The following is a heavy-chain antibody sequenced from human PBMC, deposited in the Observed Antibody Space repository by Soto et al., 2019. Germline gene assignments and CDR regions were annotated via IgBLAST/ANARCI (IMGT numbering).Heavy chain of an antibody. CDR3: AVENLAAAGTPNWFDP. V-gene: IGHV4-34*01. D-gene: IGHD6-13*01. CDR1: GGSFSGYY. J-gene: IGHJ5*02. Sequence: PSETLSLTCAVYGGSFSGYYWSWIRQPPGKGLEWIGEINPSRSTNYNPSLKSRVTISVDTSKNQFSLKLSSVTAADTAVYYCAVENLAAAGTPNWFDPWGQGTLVTVSS. CDR2: INPSRST.